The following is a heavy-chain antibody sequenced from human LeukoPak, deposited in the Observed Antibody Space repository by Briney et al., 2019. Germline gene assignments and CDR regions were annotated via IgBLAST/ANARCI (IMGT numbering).Heavy chain of an antibody. Sequence: GGSLRLSCAASGFTFSTYWMHWVRQAPGKGLVWVSRINNAGTSTTYADSVKGRFTISRDNAKNTLYLQINFLIAEDTAVYYCAKAEAVLGVPAAFDYWGQGTLVTVSS. CDR1: GFTFSTYW. CDR3: AKAEAVLGVPAAFDY. D-gene: IGHD2-2*01. J-gene: IGHJ4*02. V-gene: IGHV3-74*01. CDR2: INNAGTST.